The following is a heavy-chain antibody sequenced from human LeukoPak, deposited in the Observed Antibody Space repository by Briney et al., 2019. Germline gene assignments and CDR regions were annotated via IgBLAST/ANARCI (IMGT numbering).Heavy chain of an antibody. Sequence: ASVKVSCKGSGYTFTSYAMHWVRQAPGQRLEWMGWINAGNGNTKYSQKFQGRVTITRDTSASTAYMELSSLRSEDTAVYYCAREGNRQQWRTRNDAFDIWGQGTMVTVSS. J-gene: IGHJ3*02. CDR3: AREGNRQQWRTRNDAFDI. V-gene: IGHV1-3*01. D-gene: IGHD6-19*01. CDR1: GYTFTSYA. CDR2: INAGNGNT.